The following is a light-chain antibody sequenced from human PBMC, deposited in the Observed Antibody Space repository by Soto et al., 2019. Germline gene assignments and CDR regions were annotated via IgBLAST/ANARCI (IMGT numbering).Light chain of an antibody. Sequence: QSVLTQPPSASGSPGQSVTISCTGTSSDVGGYNYVSWYQQHPGKAPKLMIYEVSKRPSGVPDRFSGSKSGNTASLTVSGPQAEDEADYYCISYAGSNLLYVFGTGTKVTVL. CDR3: ISYAGSNLLYV. J-gene: IGLJ1*01. CDR1: SSDVGGYNY. V-gene: IGLV2-8*01. CDR2: EVS.